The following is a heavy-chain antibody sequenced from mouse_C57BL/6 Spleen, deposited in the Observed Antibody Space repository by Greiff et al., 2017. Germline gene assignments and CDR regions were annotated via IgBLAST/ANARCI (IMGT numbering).Heavy chain of an antibody. CDR1: GYTFTDYN. CDR2: INPNNGGT. J-gene: IGHJ4*01. Sequence: EVQLQQSGPELVKPGASVKIPCKASGYTFTDYNMDWVKQSHGKSLEWIGDINPNNGGTIYNQKFKGKATLTVDKSSSTAYMELRSLTSEDTAVYYCARGDYYGSSPIPYYYAMDYWGQGTSVTVSS. CDR3: ARGDYYGSSPIPYYYAMDY. V-gene: IGHV1-18*01. D-gene: IGHD1-1*01.